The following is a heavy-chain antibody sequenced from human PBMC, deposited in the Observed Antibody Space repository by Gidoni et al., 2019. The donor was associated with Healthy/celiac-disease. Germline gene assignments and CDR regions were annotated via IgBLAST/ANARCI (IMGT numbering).Heavy chain of an antibody. CDR3: ARVGNAEAGGH. V-gene: IGHV1-3*01. CDR1: GYTFTSYP. CDR2: INAGNCNT. J-gene: IGHJ4*02. Sequence: QVQLVQSGAEGKKPGALVKVSCKASGYTFTSYPRHWVRQAPGQGLAWMGWINAGNCNTKYSQKFQGRVTITKDTSASTAYMELSSLGAEDTALYYCARVGNAEAGGHWGQGTLVTVSS. D-gene: IGHD6-13*01.